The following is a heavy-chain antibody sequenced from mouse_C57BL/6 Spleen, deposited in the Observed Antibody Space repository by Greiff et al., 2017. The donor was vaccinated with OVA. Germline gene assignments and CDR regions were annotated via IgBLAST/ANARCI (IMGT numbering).Heavy chain of an antibody. CDR1: GYSITSGYY. CDR2: ISYDGSN. CDR3: ARAYGNYGWYFDV. D-gene: IGHD2-1*01. V-gene: IGHV3-6*01. Sequence: EVKLMESGPGLVKPSQSLSLTCSVTGYSITSGYYWNWIRQFPGNKLEWMGYISYDGSNNYNPSLKNRISITRDTSKNQFFLKLNSVTTEDTATYYCARAYGNYGWYFDVWGTGTTVTVSS. J-gene: IGHJ1*03.